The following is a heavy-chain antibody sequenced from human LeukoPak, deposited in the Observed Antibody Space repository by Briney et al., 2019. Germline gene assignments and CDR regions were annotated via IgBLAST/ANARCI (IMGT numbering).Heavy chain of an antibody. J-gene: IGHJ6*03. CDR1: GGSFSGYY. CDR2: INHSGST. D-gene: IGHD6-19*01. CDR3: ASIAVADDYYYYMDV. Sequence: SETLSLTCAVYGGSFSGYYWSWIRQPPGKGLEWIGEINHSGSTNYNPSLKSRVTISVDTSKNQFSLKLSSVAAAYTAVYYCASIAVADDYYYYMDVWGKGTTVTVSS. V-gene: IGHV4-34*01.